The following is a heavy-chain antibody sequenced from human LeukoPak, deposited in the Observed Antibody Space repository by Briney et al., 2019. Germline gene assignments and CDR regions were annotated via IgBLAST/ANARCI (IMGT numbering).Heavy chain of an antibody. CDR1: GGSISSSSYY. CDR3: ARGLRYGSGSYYSVPYYYGMDV. CDR2: IYYSGST. D-gene: IGHD3-10*01. V-gene: IGHV4-39*07. Sequence: SETLSLTCTVSGGSISSSSYYWGWIRQPPGKGLEWIGSIYYSGSTYYNPSLKSRVTISVDTSKNQFSLKLSSVTAADTAVYYCARGLRYGSGSYYSVPYYYGMDVWGQGTTVTVSS. J-gene: IGHJ6*02.